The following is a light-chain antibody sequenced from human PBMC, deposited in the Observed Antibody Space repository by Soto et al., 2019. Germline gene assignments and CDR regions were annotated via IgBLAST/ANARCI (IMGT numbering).Light chain of an antibody. Sequence: EIVMTQSPATLPVSPGERATLSCRASQSVNSLLAWYQHKPGQAPRLLIYGASTRATGIPARFSGSGSGTEFTLTISSLQPDDFATYYCQQYNSYSRTFGQGTKVDIK. CDR2: GAS. J-gene: IGKJ1*01. CDR1: QSVNSL. CDR3: QQYNSYSRT. V-gene: IGKV3-15*01.